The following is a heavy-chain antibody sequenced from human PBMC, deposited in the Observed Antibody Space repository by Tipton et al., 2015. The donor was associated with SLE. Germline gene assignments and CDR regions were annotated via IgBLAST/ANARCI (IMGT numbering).Heavy chain of an antibody. CDR3: ARDRDGDPGDAFDI. J-gene: IGHJ3*02. CDR1: GGSISNNY. V-gene: IGHV4-59*01. CDR2: IYDSGST. D-gene: IGHD4-17*01. Sequence: TLSLTCSVSGGSISNNYWSWIRQPPGKGLEWIGYIYDSGSTDYNPSLRSRVTISVDTSKNHFSLELSSVTAADTAVYYCARDRDGDPGDAFDIWGQGTMVTVSS.